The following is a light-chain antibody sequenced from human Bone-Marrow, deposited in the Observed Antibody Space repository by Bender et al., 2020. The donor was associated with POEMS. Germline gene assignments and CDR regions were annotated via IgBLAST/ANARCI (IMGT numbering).Light chain of an antibody. J-gene: IGLJ2*01. Sequence: QSALTQPRSVSGSPGQSVTISCTGTSSDVGAGNYVSWYQHHPGKAPKLLIYEVIKRPSGVPDRFSGSKSGNTASLTVSGLQTGDEADYYCTSFAGSSVIFGGGTKLTVL. CDR2: EVI. V-gene: IGLV2-11*01. CDR3: TSFAGSSVI. CDR1: SSDVGAGNY.